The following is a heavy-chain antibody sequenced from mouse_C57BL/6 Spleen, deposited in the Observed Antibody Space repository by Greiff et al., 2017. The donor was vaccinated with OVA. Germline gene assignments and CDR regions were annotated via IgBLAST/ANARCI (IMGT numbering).Heavy chain of an antibody. J-gene: IGHJ3*01. CDR2: INPNNGGT. V-gene: IGHV1-26*01. D-gene: IGHD2-2*01. Sequence: VQLQQSGPELVKPGASVKISCKASGYTFTDYYMNWVKQSHGKSLEWIGDINPNNGGTSYNQKFKGKATLTVDKSSSTAYMELRSLTSEDSAVYYCARSDYGYDGFTYWGQGTLVTVSA. CDR3: ARSDYGYDGFTY. CDR1: GYTFTDYY.